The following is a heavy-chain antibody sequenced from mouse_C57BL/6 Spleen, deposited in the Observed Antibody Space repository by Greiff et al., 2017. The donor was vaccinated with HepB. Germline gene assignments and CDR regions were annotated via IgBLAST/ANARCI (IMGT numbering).Heavy chain of an antibody. Sequence: DVKLQESGPELVKPGASVKIPCKASGYTFTDYNMDWVKQSHGKSLEWIGDINPNNGGTIYNQKFKGKATLTVDKSSSTAYMELRSLTSEDTAVYYCARGYYGSSRTWFAYWGQGTLVTVSA. D-gene: IGHD1-1*01. V-gene: IGHV1-18*01. CDR1: GYTFTDYN. CDR2: INPNNGGT. CDR3: ARGYYGSSRTWFAY. J-gene: IGHJ3*01.